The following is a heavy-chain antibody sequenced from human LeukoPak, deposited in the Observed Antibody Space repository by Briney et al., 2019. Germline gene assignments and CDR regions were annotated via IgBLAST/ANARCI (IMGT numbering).Heavy chain of an antibody. J-gene: IGHJ4*02. CDR1: GYTFTSYG. CDR3: ARAYPKDLVVVVAAFDY. D-gene: IGHD2-15*01. V-gene: IGHV1-18*01. CDR2: ISAYNGNT. Sequence: ASVKVSCKASGYTFTSYGISWVRQAPGQGLEWMGWISAYNGNTNYAQKLQGRVTMTTDTSTSTAYMELRSLRSDDTAVYYCARAYPKDLVVVVAAFDYWGQGTLVTVSS.